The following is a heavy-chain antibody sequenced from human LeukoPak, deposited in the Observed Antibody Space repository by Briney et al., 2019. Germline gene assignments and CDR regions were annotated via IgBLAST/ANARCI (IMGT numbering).Heavy chain of an antibody. D-gene: IGHD2-2*01. CDR3: AREYGGFGGYCSSTSCYEGIQLPDY. V-gene: IGHV1-46*01. CDR1: GYTFTSYY. Sequence: ASVKVSCKASGYTFTSYYMHWVRQAHGQGLEWMGIINPSGGSTSYAQKFQGRVTMTTDTSTSTAYMELRSLRSDDTAVYYCAREYGGFGGYCSSTSCYEGIQLPDYWGQGTLVTVSS. CDR2: INPSGGST. J-gene: IGHJ4*02.